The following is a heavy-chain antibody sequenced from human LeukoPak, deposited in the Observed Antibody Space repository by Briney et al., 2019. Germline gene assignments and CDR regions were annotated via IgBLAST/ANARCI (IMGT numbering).Heavy chain of an antibody. D-gene: IGHD3-16*02. J-gene: IGHJ3*02. CDR2: ITSSSSYI. V-gene: IGHV3-21*01. CDR1: GFTFSSYN. CDR3: AREGYLYDYVWGSYRYPHAFDI. Sequence: GSLRLSCAASGFTFSSYNMNWVRQAPGKGLEWVSSITSSSSYIYYADSVKGRFTISRDNAKNSLYLQMNSLRAEDTAVYYCAREGYLYDYVWGSYRYPHAFDIWGQGTMVTVSS.